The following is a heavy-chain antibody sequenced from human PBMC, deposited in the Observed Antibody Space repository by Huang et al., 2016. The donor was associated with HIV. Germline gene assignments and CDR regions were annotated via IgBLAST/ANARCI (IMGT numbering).Heavy chain of an antibody. Sequence: QVQLVQSGAEVKKPGSSVKVSCKASGDTFSSYAISWVLQAPGQGLEWMGGIIPIFGTSNYAQKFQGRVTITADESMSTAYMELSSLRSEDTAVYYCARASYDSSAYYYFDYWGQGTLVTVSS. J-gene: IGHJ4*02. CDR1: GDTFSSYA. CDR3: ARASYDSSAYYYFDY. D-gene: IGHD3-22*01. V-gene: IGHV1-69*01. CDR2: IIPIFGTS.